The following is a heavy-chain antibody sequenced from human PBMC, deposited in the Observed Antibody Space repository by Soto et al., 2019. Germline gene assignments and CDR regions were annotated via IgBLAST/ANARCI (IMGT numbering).Heavy chain of an antibody. Sequence: ASVKVSCKASGYTFTSYAMHWVRQAPGQRLEWMGWINAGNGNTKYSQKFQGRVTITRDTSASTAYMELSSLRSEDTAVYYCARGPTIFGVVRGDGMDVWGQGTTVTVSS. J-gene: IGHJ6*02. CDR2: INAGNGNT. CDR3: ARGPTIFGVVRGDGMDV. CDR1: GYTFTSYA. V-gene: IGHV1-3*01. D-gene: IGHD3-3*01.